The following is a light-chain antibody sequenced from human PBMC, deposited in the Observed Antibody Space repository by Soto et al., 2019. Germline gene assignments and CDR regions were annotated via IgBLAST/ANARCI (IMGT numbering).Light chain of an antibody. Sequence: QSALTQPASVSGSPGQSITISCSGATSDIGTYNYVSWYQHHPGKVPKVIIYEVSNRPSGVSNRFSGSKSGNTASLTISGLQTEDEADYYCLSYTVTSILVFGGGTKVTVL. V-gene: IGLV2-14*01. CDR3: LSYTVTSILV. CDR1: TSDIGTYNY. CDR2: EVS. J-gene: IGLJ3*02.